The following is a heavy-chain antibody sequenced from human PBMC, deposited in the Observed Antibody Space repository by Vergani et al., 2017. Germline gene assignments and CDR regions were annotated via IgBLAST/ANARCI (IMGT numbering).Heavy chain of an antibody. D-gene: IGHD6-19*01. V-gene: IGHV4-39*01. CDR3: ARHSTVEWLVKLGWIDP. CDR2: IYYSGST. J-gene: IGHJ5*02. Sequence: QLQLQESGPGLVKPSATLSLTCSVSGASIRSSNYYWGWIRQPPGKGLEWIASIYYSGSTYYKPSIKSRVTISVDTSKNQFSLNLSSVTAAGTAVYFCARHSTVEWLVKLGWIDPWGQGILVTVSS. CDR1: GASIRSSNYY.